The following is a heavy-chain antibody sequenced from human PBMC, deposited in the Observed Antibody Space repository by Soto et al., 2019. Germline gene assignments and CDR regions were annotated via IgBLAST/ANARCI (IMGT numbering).Heavy chain of an antibody. CDR3: ARTKMEPAMVTRGMDV. Sequence: QVTLKESGPVLVKPTETLTLTCTVSGFSLSNARMGVSWIRQPPGKALEWLAHIFSNDEKSYSTSLKSRLTNSKDTSKSQVVLTMTNMDPVDTATYYCARTKMEPAMVTRGMDVWGQGTTVTVSS. CDR1: GFSLSNARMG. CDR2: IFSNDEK. V-gene: IGHV2-26*01. D-gene: IGHD5-18*01. J-gene: IGHJ6*02.